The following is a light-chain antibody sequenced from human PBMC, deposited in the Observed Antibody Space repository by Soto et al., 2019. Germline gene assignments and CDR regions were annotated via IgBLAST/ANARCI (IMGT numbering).Light chain of an antibody. Sequence: QPVLTQPPSTSGTPGQRVTISCSGSSSNIGSNTVKWYQQLPGTAPKLLIYSNNQRPSGVPDRFSGSKSGTSASLAISGLQSEDEADYSCAAWDESLNGLYVFGTGTKLTVL. J-gene: IGLJ1*01. CDR3: AAWDESLNGLYV. V-gene: IGLV1-44*01. CDR1: SSNIGSNT. CDR2: SNN.